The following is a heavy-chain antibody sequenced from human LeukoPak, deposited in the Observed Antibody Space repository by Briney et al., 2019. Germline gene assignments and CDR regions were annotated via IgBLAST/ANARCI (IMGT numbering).Heavy chain of an antibody. CDR1: GGSISSYY. V-gene: IGHV4-59*01. CDR3: ARVLYYSNYWFDP. CDR2: IYYSGST. J-gene: IGHJ5*02. Sequence: KPSETLSLTCTVSGGSISSYYWSWIRQPPGKGLEWIGYIYYSGSTNYNPSLKSRVTISVDTSKNQFSLKLSSVTAADTAVYYCARVLYYSNYWFDPWGQGTLVTVSS. D-gene: IGHD4-11*01.